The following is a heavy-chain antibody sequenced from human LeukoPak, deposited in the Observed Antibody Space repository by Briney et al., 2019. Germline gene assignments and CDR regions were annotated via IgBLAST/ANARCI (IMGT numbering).Heavy chain of an antibody. CDR1: GFTFSNYG. V-gene: IGHV3-7*01. J-gene: IGHJ4*02. CDR2: IKGDGSEK. CDR3: ASERPSSSWYDY. Sequence: GGSLRLSCAASGFTFSNYGMHWVRQAPGKGLEWVANIKGDGSEKYYVDSVKGRFTISRDSAKNSLFLQMNSLRAEDTAVYYCASERPSSSWYDYWGQGTLVTVSS. D-gene: IGHD6-13*01.